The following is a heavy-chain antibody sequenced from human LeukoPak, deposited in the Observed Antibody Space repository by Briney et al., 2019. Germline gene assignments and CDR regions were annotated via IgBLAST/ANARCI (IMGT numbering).Heavy chain of an antibody. CDR1: GFTFDDYA. CDR2: ISWNSGSM. J-gene: IGHJ4*02. V-gene: IGHV3-9*01. D-gene: IGHD6-13*01. Sequence: PGRSLRLSCAASGFTFDDYAMHWVRQAPGKGLEWVSGISWNSGSMGYADSVKGRFTISRDNAKNSLYLQMNSLRAEDTALYYCAKDARSNSWDYYFDYWGQGTLVTVSS. CDR3: AKDARSNSWDYYFDY.